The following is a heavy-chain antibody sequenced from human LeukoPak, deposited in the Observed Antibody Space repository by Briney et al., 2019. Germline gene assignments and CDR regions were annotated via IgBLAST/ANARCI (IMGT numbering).Heavy chain of an antibody. V-gene: IGHV1-46*01. Sequence: GASVKVSCKASGYTFTSYYMHWVRQAPGQGLEWMGIINPSGGSTSYAQKFQGRVTMTRDTSTSTVYMELSSLRSEDTAVYYCAGNIQRTVTTSRPSDYWGQGTLVTVSS. CDR1: GYTFTSYY. CDR2: INPSGGST. J-gene: IGHJ4*02. D-gene: IGHD4-17*01. CDR3: AGNIQRTVTTSRPSDY.